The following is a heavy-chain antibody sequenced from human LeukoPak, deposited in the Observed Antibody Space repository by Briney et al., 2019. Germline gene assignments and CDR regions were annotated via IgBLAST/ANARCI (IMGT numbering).Heavy chain of an antibody. Sequence: GESLKISCEASGFNFNNYWVGWVRQMPGKGLEWMGRIDPSDSYTNYSPSFQGHVTISADKSISTAYLQWSSLKASDTAMYYCARSHSSGYYHYFDYWGQGTLVTVSS. D-gene: IGHD3-22*01. J-gene: IGHJ4*02. V-gene: IGHV5-10-1*01. CDR2: IDPSDSYT. CDR3: ARSHSSGYYHYFDY. CDR1: GFNFNNYW.